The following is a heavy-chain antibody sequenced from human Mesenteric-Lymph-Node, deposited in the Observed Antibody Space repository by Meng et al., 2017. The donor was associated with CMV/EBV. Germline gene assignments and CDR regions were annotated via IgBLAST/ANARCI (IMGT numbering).Heavy chain of an antibody. CDR2: IKKDGSEK. V-gene: IGHV3-7*01. J-gene: IGHJ6*02. D-gene: IGHD2-2*01. CDR3: ARVVVVPAAMGVQDYYYGMDV. Sequence: GGSLRLSCAASGFTFSSYWMSWVRQAPGKGLEWVANIKKDGSEKYYVDSVKGRFTISRDNAKNSLYLQMNSLRAEDTAVYYCARVVVVPAAMGVQDYYYGMDVWGQGTTVTVSS. CDR1: GFTFSSYW.